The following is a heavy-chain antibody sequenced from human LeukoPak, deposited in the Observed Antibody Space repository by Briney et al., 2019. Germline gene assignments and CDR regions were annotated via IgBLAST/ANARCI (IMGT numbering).Heavy chain of an antibody. D-gene: IGHD3-22*01. CDR2: INHSGSA. CDR1: GGSFSGYY. CDR3: ARGHPDSSGYYYGSWFDP. Sequence: PSETLSLTCAVYGGSFSGYYWSWIRQPPGKGLEWIGEINHSGSANYNPSLKSRVTISVDTSKNQFSLTLTSVTAAETAVYYCARGHPDSSGYYYGSWFDPWGQGTLVTVSS. J-gene: IGHJ5*02. V-gene: IGHV4-34*01.